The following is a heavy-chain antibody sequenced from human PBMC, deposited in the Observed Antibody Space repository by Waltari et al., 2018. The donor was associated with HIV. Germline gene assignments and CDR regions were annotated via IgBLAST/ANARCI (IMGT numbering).Heavy chain of an antibody. D-gene: IGHD1-1*01. CDR3: ARLTREGYNGGFDY. CDR1: GFDFSNFG. J-gene: IGHJ4*02. Sequence: QVQLVESGGGVVQPGRSLRLSCAACGFDFSNFGMHWVRQAPGKGLEWVGVIWFDSSNKYYGDSVKGRFTISRDNSKKTVYLQMNSLRGEDTAVYYCARLTREGYNGGFDYWGQGTLVTVSS. CDR2: IWFDSSNK. V-gene: IGHV3-33*08.